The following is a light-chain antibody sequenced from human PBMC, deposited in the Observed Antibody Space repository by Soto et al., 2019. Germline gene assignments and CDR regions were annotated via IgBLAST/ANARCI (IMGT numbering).Light chain of an antibody. CDR3: CSYAGGSTHIL. V-gene: IGLV1-40*01. CDR1: SSNIGAGYD. J-gene: IGLJ2*01. CDR2: GNT. Sequence: QSVLTQPPSVSGAPGQRVTISCTGSSSNIGAGYDVHWYQQRPGTAPKLLIFGNTNRPSGVPDRFSGSKSGTSASLAITGLQAEDEGDYYCCSYAGGSTHILFGGGTQLTVL.